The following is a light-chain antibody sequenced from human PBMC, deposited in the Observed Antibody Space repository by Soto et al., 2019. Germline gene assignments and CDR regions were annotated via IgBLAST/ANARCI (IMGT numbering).Light chain of an antibody. CDR1: QGISTF. J-gene: IGKJ4*01. CDR3: QQLNSYPLT. CDR2: AAS. Sequence: DIQLTQSLSFLSASVGDRVTITCRASQGISTFLAWYQQKPGKAPKLLIYAASILQSGVPSRFRGSGSGTDFTLTISRLQPEDFATYFCQQLNSYPLTFGGGTKVEIK. V-gene: IGKV1-9*01.